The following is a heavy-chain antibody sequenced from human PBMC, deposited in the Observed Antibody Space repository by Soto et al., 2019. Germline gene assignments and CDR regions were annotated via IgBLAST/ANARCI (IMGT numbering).Heavy chain of an antibody. CDR1: GFTFSSYG. D-gene: IGHD6-13*01. J-gene: IGHJ4*02. V-gene: IGHV3-23*01. Sequence: VQLLESGGGLVQPGGSLRLSCAASGFTFSSYGMTWVRQAPGKGLEWVSGIGGSGGSTYFADSVRGRFTISRDNSKNALYLQVNSLRAEDTAVYYCAKRGSSSWYDYFDYWGQGTLVTVSS. CDR2: IGGSGGST. CDR3: AKRGSSSWYDYFDY.